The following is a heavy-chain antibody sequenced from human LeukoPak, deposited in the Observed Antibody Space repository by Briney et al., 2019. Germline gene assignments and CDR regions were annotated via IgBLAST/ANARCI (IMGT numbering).Heavy chain of an antibody. J-gene: IGHJ4*02. CDR2: NNSYGSST. D-gene: IGHD1-26*01. CDR3: ARAGSYRFDY. Sequence: SGGSLRLSCAASGFTFRSYWVQWVRQAPGKGVVWVSRNNSYGSSTNYADSVKGRFTISRDNAKNTLYLQMNNLRADDTAVYYCARAGSYRFDYWGLGTLVTVSS. V-gene: IGHV3-74*01. CDR1: GFTFRSYW.